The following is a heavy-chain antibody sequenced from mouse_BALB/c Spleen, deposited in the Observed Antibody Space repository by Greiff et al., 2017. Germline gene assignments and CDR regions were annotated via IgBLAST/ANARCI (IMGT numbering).Heavy chain of an antibody. D-gene: IGHD1-1*01. Sequence: EVQGVESGGGLVKPGGSLKLSCAASGFTFSSYAMSWVRQTPEKRLEWVASISSGGSTYYPDSVKGRFTISRDNARNILYLQMSSLRSEDTAMYYCARPLYGSSFFAYWGQGTLVTVSA. CDR3: ARPLYGSSFFAY. V-gene: IGHV5-6-5*01. J-gene: IGHJ3*01. CDR1: GFTFSSYA. CDR2: ISSGGST.